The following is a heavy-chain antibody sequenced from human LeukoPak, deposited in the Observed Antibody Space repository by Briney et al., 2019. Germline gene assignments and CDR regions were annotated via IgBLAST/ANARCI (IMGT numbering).Heavy chain of an antibody. CDR1: GGSISSGGYY. D-gene: IGHD6-19*01. CDR3: ARDSSGWPPGY. J-gene: IGHJ4*02. Sequence: SETLSLTCTVSGGSISSGGYYWGWIRQPPGKGLEWIGSIYYSGSTYHNPSLKSRVTISVDTSKNQFSLKLSSVTAADTAVYYCARDSSGWPPGYWGQGTLVTVSS. CDR2: IYYSGST. V-gene: IGHV4-39*07.